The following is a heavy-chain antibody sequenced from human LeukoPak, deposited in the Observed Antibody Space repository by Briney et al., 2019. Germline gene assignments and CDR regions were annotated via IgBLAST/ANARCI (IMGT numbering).Heavy chain of an antibody. Sequence: SQTLSLTCTVSGGSISSGSYYWSWIRQPAGKGLEWIGCIYTSGSTNYNPSLKSRVTISVDTSKNQFSLKLSSVTAADTAVYYCARELTGSSSSWYAFDYWGQGTLVTVSS. CDR3: ARELTGSSSSWYAFDY. D-gene: IGHD6-13*01. CDR2: IYTSGST. CDR1: GGSISSGSYY. J-gene: IGHJ4*02. V-gene: IGHV4-61*02.